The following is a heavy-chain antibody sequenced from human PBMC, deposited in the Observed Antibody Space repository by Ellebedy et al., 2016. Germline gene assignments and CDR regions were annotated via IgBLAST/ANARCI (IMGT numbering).Heavy chain of an antibody. CDR3: VRETWVLDVGYSSTYHYYGLDV. J-gene: IGHJ6*02. CDR1: GFTFSSYS. Sequence: GESLKISXAASGFTFSSYSMNWVRQAPGKGLEWVSYISSSSSTIYYADSVKGRFTISRDNAKNSLYLQMNSLRAEDTAVYYCVRETWVLDVGYSSTYHYYGLDVWGQGTTVTVSS. CDR2: ISSSSSTI. D-gene: IGHD5-24*01. V-gene: IGHV3-48*01.